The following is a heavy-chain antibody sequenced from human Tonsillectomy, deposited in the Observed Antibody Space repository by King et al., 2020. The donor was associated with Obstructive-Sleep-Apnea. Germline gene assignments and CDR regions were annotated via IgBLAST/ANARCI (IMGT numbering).Heavy chain of an antibody. CDR3: AKDISYDILTGDFDY. V-gene: IGHV3-9*01. Sequence: VQLVESGGGLAQPGRSLRLSCAASGFTFDVYAMHWVRHAPGTGLAWVSGISWSGGSSGYADSVKGRFTISRDNAKSSLYLQMNSLRAEDTALYYCAKDISYDILTGDFDYWGQGTLVTVSS. CDR1: GFTFDVYA. CDR2: ISWSGGSS. J-gene: IGHJ4*02. D-gene: IGHD3-9*01.